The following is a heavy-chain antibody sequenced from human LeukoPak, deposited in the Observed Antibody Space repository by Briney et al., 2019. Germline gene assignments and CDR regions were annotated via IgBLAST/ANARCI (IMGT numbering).Heavy chain of an antibody. D-gene: IGHD3-16*02. CDR3: ARAYPYLYDYVWGSYRPLFDY. CDR1: GYTFTSYG. Sequence: ASVKVSCKASGYTFTSYGISWVRQAPGQGLEWMGWINPNSGGTNYAQKFQGRVTMTRDTSISTAYMELSRLRSDDTAVYYCARAYPYLYDYVWGSYRPLFDYWGQGTLVTVSS. CDR2: INPNSGGT. J-gene: IGHJ4*02. V-gene: IGHV1-2*02.